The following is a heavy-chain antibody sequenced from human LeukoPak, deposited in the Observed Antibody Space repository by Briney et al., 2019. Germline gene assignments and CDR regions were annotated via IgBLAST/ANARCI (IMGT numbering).Heavy chain of an antibody. CDR1: GFTFSSYW. J-gene: IGHJ4*02. V-gene: IGHV3-7*01. D-gene: IGHD3-3*01. Sequence: GGSLRLSCAASGFTFSSYWMSWVRQAPGKGLEWVANIKQDGSEKYYVDSVKGRFTISRDNAKNSLYLQMNSLRAEGTAVYYCARQLSYDFWSGYRTPHYFDYWGQGTLVTVSS. CDR3: ARQLSYDFWSGYRTPHYFDY. CDR2: IKQDGSEK.